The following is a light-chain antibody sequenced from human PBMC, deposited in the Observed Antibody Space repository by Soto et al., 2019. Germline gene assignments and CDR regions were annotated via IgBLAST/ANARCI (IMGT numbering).Light chain of an antibody. V-gene: IGKV3-20*01. CDR1: QSVSSSY. J-gene: IGKJ2*01. CDR3: QQYGSSPQT. CDR2: GAS. Sequence: EIVLTQSPGTLSLSPGERATLSCRASQSVSSSYLAWYQQKAGQAPRLLIYGASSRASGVPDRFSGSGSGTDLTLTISRLEPEDFAVFYCQQYGSSPQTFGQGTKLEIK.